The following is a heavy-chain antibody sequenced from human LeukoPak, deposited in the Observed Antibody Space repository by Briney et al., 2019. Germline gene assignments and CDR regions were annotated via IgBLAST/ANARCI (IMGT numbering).Heavy chain of an antibody. CDR3: ARGYYDSSGYSPFDY. V-gene: IGHV1-8*01. Sequence: ASVKVSCNASGYTFTSYDINWVRQATGQGLEWMGWMNPNSGNTGYAQKFQGRVTMTRNTSISTAYMELSSLRSEDTAVYYCARGYYDSSGYSPFDYWGQGTLVTVSS. D-gene: IGHD3-22*01. CDR2: MNPNSGNT. J-gene: IGHJ4*02. CDR1: GYTFTSYD.